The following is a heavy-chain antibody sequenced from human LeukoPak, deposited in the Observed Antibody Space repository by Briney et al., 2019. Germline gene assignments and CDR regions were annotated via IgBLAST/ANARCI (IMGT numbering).Heavy chain of an antibody. Sequence: SETLSLTCTVSGGSISSSSHYWGWIRQPPGKGLEWIGSIYYSESTNYNPSLKSRVTISVDTSKNQFSLKLSSVTAADTAVYYCARERLGYCSSTSCYIDYYYYYMDVWGKGTTVTVSS. CDR1: GGSISSSSHY. CDR2: IYYSEST. CDR3: ARERLGYCSSTSCYIDYYYYYMDV. V-gene: IGHV4-39*07. D-gene: IGHD2-2*02. J-gene: IGHJ6*03.